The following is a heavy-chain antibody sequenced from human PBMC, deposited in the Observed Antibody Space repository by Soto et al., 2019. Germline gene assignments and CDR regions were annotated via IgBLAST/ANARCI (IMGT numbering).Heavy chain of an antibody. Sequence: GGSLRLSCAASGFTFSSYGMHWVRQAPGKGLEWVAVIWYDGSNKYYADSVKGRFTISRDNSKNTLYLQMNSLRAEDTAVYYCAGDIGGIAAADYYFDYWGQGTLVTVSS. CDR3: AGDIGGIAAADYYFDY. CDR2: IWYDGSNK. CDR1: GFTFSSYG. D-gene: IGHD6-13*01. J-gene: IGHJ4*02. V-gene: IGHV3-33*01.